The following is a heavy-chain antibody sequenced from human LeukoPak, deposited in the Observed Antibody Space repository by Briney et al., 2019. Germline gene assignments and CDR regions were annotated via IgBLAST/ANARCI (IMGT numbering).Heavy chain of an antibody. Sequence: PGGSLRLSCAASGFTFSSYGMHWVRQAPGKGLEWVAVIWYDGSNKYYADSVKGRFTISRDNSKNTLYLQMNSLRAEDTAVYYCAREVGYSSSPHNWFDPWGQGTLVTVSS. J-gene: IGHJ5*02. V-gene: IGHV3-33*08. CDR1: GFTFSSYG. CDR2: IWYDGSNK. D-gene: IGHD5-18*01. CDR3: AREVGYSSSPHNWFDP.